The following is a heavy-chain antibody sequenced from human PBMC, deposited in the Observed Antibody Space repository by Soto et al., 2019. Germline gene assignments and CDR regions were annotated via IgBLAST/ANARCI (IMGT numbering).Heavy chain of an antibody. D-gene: IGHD3-16*01. CDR1: GYPFTHYG. Sequence: QVQLVQSGAEVNKPGASVRVSCKSSGYPFTHYGITWIRQARGQGLTWMGWISPFNGNTNYGQTLQGRVTLTTETSTSTVYMELRSLRSDDTAVYYCARDQSFDRTYYYGIDVWGQGTTVTVSS. CDR2: ISPFNGNT. V-gene: IGHV1-18*01. CDR3: ARDQSFDRTYYYGIDV. J-gene: IGHJ6*02.